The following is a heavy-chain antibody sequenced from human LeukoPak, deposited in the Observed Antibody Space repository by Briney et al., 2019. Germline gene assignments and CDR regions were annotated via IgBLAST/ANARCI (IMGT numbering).Heavy chain of an antibody. J-gene: IGHJ3*02. Sequence: ASVKVSCKASGYTFTSYDINWVRQATGQGLEWMGWMNPNSGNTGYAQKFQGRVTMTRNTSISTAYMELSSLRSEDTAVYYCARGRYYYDSSGTDAFDIWGQGTMVTVPS. CDR1: GYTFTSYD. D-gene: IGHD3-22*01. CDR3: ARGRYYYDSSGTDAFDI. CDR2: MNPNSGNT. V-gene: IGHV1-8*01.